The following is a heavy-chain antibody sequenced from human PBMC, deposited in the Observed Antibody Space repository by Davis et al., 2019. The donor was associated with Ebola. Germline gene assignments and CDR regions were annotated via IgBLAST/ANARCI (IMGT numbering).Heavy chain of an antibody. CDR1: GYTFTSYG. Sequence: ASVKVSCKASGYTFTSYGISWVRQAPGQGLEWMGWISAYNGNTNYAQKLQGRVTITADESTSTAYMELSRLTSDDTAVYYCARVGCSDGDCYFDFWGQGTLVTVSS. V-gene: IGHV1-18*01. J-gene: IGHJ4*02. CDR2: ISAYNGNT. D-gene: IGHD2-15*01. CDR3: ARVGCSDGDCYFDF.